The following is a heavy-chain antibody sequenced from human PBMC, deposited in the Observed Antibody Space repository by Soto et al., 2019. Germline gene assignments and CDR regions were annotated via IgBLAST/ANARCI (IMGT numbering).Heavy chain of an antibody. CDR3: ASGWVRHYGSGRFFPPQPH. J-gene: IGHJ4*02. Sequence: VKVSCKAAGGTFRSYAISWVRQSAGQGVEWMGGIIPIFGTANYAQKFQGRVTITADESTSTAYMELSSLRSEDTAVYYCASGWVRHYGSGRFFPPQPHGGQGTLVT. CDR2: IIPIFGTA. CDR1: GGTFRSYA. V-gene: IGHV1-69*13. D-gene: IGHD3-10*01.